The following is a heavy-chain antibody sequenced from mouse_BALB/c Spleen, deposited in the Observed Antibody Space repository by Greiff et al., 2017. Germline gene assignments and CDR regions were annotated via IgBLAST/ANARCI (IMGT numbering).Heavy chain of an antibody. D-gene: IGHD1-1*01. Sequence: EVMLVESGGGLVKPGGSLKLSCAASGFTFSDYYMYWVRQTPEKRLEWVATISDGGSYTYYPDSVKGRFTISRDNAKNTLYLQMSSLKSEDTAMYYCAREALHHTLYYGSSEGAMDYWGQGTSVTVSS. CDR2: ISDGGSYT. V-gene: IGHV5-4*02. J-gene: IGHJ4*01. CDR1: GFTFSDYY. CDR3: AREALHHTLYYGSSEGAMDY.